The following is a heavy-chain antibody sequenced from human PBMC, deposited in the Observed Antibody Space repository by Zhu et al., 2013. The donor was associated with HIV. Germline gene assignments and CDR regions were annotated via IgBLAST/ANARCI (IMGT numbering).Heavy chain of an antibody. CDR1: GYTFTNHA. V-gene: IGHV1-3*04. CDR2: INTGNGNT. CDR3: ARDHIRSAQPMILVGYYFDH. J-gene: IGHJ4*02. D-gene: IGHD3-22*01. Sequence: QVQLVQSGAEVKKPGASVKVSCKASGYTFTNHAMHWVRQAPGQRLEWMGWINTGNGNTKYSQEFQGRVTITRDTFASTAFMELSSLRSEDTAVYYCARDHIRSAQPMILVGYYFDHWGQGTLATVSS.